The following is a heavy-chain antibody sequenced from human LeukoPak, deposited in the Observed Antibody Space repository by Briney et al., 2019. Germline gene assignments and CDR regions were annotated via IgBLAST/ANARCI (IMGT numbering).Heavy chain of an antibody. CDR1: GFTFRSHA. Sequence: GGSLRLSCVGSGFTFRSHAMTWVRQAPGKGLEWVSVIGYSGGDIQYADSVKGRFTISRDNSKNTLYLQMNSLRVEDTAVYYCAKYAPPTTVVTRFFDYWGQGTLVTVSS. CDR3: AKYAPPTTVVTRFFDY. D-gene: IGHD4-23*01. J-gene: IGHJ4*02. CDR2: IGYSGGDI. V-gene: IGHV3-23*01.